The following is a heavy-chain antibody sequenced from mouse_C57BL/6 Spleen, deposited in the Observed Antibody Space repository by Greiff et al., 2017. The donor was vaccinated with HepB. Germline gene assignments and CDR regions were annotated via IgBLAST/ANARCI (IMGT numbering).Heavy chain of an antibody. CDR2: IHPNSGST. D-gene: IGHD1-1*01. CDR3: ATTVGAAADY. J-gene: IGHJ2*01. V-gene: IGHV1-64*01. CDR1: GYTFTSYD. Sequence: VQLQQSGPELVKPGASVKLSCKDSGYTFTSYDINWVKQRPGQGLEWIGMIHPNSGSTNYNEKFKSKATLTVDKSSSTAYMQLSSLTSEDSAVYYCATTVGAAADYWGQGTTLTVSS.